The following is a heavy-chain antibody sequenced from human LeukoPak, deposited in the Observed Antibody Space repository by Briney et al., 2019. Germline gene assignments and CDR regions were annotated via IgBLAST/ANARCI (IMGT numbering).Heavy chain of an antibody. J-gene: IGHJ3*02. Sequence: GGSLRLSCVASGFSFSSLWMSWVRQAPGKGLEWVANMNEDGSVKNHVDSVKGRFTISRDNAKNSLYLQMSSLRAEDTAVYYCARRILSTSWTDSFDIWGQGTMVTVSS. V-gene: IGHV3-7*05. CDR1: GFSFSSLW. CDR2: MNEDGSVK. D-gene: IGHD2-2*01. CDR3: ARRILSTSWTDSFDI.